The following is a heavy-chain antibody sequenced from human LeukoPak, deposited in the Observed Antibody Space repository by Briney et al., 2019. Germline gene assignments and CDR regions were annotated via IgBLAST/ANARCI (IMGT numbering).Heavy chain of an antibody. V-gene: IGHV3-30*14. Sequence: GGSLRLSCAASGFTFSSYAMHWVRQAPGKGLEWVAVISYDGSNKHYTDSVKGRFTIDRDSSKNTLYLQMNSLRAEDTAVYYCARERCVVGACGAFDIWGQGTMATVSS. CDR1: GFTFSSYA. CDR2: ISYDGSNK. J-gene: IGHJ3*02. CDR3: ARERCVVGACGAFDI. D-gene: IGHD1-26*01.